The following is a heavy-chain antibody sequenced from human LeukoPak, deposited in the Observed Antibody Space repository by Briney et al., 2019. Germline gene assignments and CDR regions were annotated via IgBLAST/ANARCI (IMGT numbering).Heavy chain of an antibody. CDR1: GFTFTSVA. Sequence: ASVKVSCKASGFTFTSVAMQWVRQARGQRLEWIGWLVVGSGNTRYAQKFQERVTITRDMSTSTAYMELRSHSSEDTAVYYCAADVIPGPKGFDPWGQGTLVTVSS. J-gene: IGHJ5*02. D-gene: IGHD2-21*01. CDR3: AADVIPGPKGFDP. V-gene: IGHV1-58*02. CDR2: LVVGSGNT.